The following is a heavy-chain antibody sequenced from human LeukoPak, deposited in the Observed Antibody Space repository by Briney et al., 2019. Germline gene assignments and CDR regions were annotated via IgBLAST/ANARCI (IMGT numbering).Heavy chain of an antibody. J-gene: IGHJ4*02. D-gene: IGHD4-17*01. CDR3: ARFSPNTVTTRQYFDY. CDR1: GFTFSSYS. Sequence: PGGSLRLSCAASGFTFSSYSMNWVRQAPGKGLEWVSSISSSSSYIYYADSVKGRFTISRDNAKNSLFLQMNSLRAEDTAVYYCARFSPNTVTTRQYFDYWGQGTLVTVSS. V-gene: IGHV3-21*01. CDR2: ISSSSSYI.